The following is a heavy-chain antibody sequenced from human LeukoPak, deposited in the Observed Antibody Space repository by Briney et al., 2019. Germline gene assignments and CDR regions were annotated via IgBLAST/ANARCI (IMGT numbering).Heavy chain of an antibody. V-gene: IGHV4-39*01. CDR3: GRSSSQLIVVVPGQFDP. Sequence: SETLSLTCTVSCGSISSSSYYWGWIRQPPGKGLEWIGSIYYSGSTYYNPSLKSRVTISVDTSKNQFSLKLSSVTSADAAVYYCGRSSSQLIVVVPGQFDPWGQGSLVTVSS. D-gene: IGHD2-2*01. CDR2: IYYSGST. J-gene: IGHJ5*02. CDR1: CGSISSSSYY.